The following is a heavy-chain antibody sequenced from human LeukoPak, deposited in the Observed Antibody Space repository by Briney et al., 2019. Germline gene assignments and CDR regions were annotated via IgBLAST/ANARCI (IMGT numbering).Heavy chain of an antibody. CDR1: GGSISSGDYY. J-gene: IGHJ4*02. CDR3: ARGREYYDSSGYFDY. D-gene: IGHD3-22*01. CDR2: IYYSGST. Sequence: PSETLSLTCTVSGGSISSGDYYWSWIRQPPGKGLEWIGYIYYSGSTYYNPSLKSRVTISVDTSKNQFSLKLSSVTAADTAVYYCARGREYYDSSGYFDYWGQGTLVTVSS. V-gene: IGHV4-30-4*01.